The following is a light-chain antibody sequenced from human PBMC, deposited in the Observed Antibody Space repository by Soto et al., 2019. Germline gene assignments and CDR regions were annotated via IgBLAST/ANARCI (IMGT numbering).Light chain of an antibody. CDR2: DAS. Sequence: EIVMTQSPATLSVSPGERATLSCRASQSVSSNLAWYQQKPGQAPSLLIYDASTRATGIPARFSGSGSGTEFTLTISSLQSEDFAVYYCQQYNNWPRTFGQGTQVEIK. V-gene: IGKV3-15*01. CDR1: QSVSSN. CDR3: QQYNNWPRT. J-gene: IGKJ1*01.